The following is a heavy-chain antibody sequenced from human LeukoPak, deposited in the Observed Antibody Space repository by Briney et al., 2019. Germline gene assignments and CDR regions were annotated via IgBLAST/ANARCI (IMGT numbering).Heavy chain of an antibody. CDR1: GYTFTGYY. V-gene: IGHV1-2*02. Sequence: ASVKVSCKASGYTFTGYYMHWVRQAPGQGLEWMGWINPNSGGTNYAQKFQGRVTITADESTSTAYMELSSLRSEDTAVYYCARGLATGDRAWGNYFDYWGQGTLVTVSS. D-gene: IGHD7-27*01. CDR2: INPNSGGT. J-gene: IGHJ4*02. CDR3: ARGLATGDRAWGNYFDY.